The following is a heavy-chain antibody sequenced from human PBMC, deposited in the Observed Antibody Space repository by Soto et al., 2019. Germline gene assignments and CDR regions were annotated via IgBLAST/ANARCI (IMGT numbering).Heavy chain of an antibody. CDR1: GFSFSSHS. V-gene: IGHV3-48*02. Sequence: GSLRLSCAASGFSFSSHSMKWVRQAPGKGLEWVSYISSSGSTIYYADSVEGRFTISRDNAKNSLYLQMNSLRDDDTAVYYCARGRGYCGGTNCYLDYWGQGALVTVSS. D-gene: IGHD2-21*01. J-gene: IGHJ4*02. CDR2: ISSSGSTI. CDR3: ARGRGYCGGTNCYLDY.